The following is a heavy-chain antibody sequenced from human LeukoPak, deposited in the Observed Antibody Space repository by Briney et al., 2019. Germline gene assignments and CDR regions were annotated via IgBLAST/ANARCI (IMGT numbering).Heavy chain of an antibody. Sequence: SETLSPTCTGSGGSISSYYWSWIRQPPGKVLAWIGYIYYSGSTNYNPSPQSRVTISVATSKNQFSLKLSSVTAADTAVYYCARKNSGLDYWGQGTLVTVSS. J-gene: IGHJ4*02. D-gene: IGHD6-19*01. CDR2: IYYSGST. CDR3: ARKNSGLDY. CDR1: GGSISSYY. V-gene: IGHV4-59*01.